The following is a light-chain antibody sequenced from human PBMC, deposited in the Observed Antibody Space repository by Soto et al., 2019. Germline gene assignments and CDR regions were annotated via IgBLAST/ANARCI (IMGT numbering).Light chain of an antibody. CDR3: VLYLGRGIWV. J-gene: IGLJ3*02. CDR2: NTN. Sequence: QTVVTQEPSFSVSPGGTVTLTCGLSSGSVSTHLYPSWYQQTPGQAPRTLVYNTNSRSSGVPDRFSGSILGNKAALTITGAQTDDESDYYCVLYLGRGIWVFGGGTQLTVL. CDR1: SGSVSTHLY. V-gene: IGLV8-61*01.